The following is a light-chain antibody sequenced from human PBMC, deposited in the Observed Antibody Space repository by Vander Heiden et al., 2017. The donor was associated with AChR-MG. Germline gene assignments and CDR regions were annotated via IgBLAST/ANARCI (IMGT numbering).Light chain of an antibody. CDR1: SRDVGYYDF. CDR3: SSYTSSSTLI. CDR2: EVS. J-gene: IGLJ2*01. Sequence: QSALTQPASVSGSPGQSITISRTGTSRDVGYYDFVSWFQQHPGKAPQLMIYEVSNRPSGISNRFSGSKSGNTASLTISGLQAEDEADYYCSSYTSSSTLIFGGGTMLTVL. V-gene: IGLV2-14*01.